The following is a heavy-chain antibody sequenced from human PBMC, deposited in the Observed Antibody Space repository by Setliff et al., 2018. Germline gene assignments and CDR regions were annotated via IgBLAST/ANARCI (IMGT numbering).Heavy chain of an antibody. V-gene: IGHV1-2*02. CDR3: AREIRVVVPAAPRYYGMDG. CDR1: GYTFTGYY. D-gene: IGHD2-2*01. CDR2: INPNSGGT. J-gene: IGHJ6*02. Sequence: GASVKVSCKASGYTFTGYYMHWVRQAPGQGLEWMGWINPNSGGTNYAQKFQGRVTMTRDTSISTAYMELSRLRSDDTAVYYCAREIRVVVPAAPRYYGMDGWGQGTTVTVSS.